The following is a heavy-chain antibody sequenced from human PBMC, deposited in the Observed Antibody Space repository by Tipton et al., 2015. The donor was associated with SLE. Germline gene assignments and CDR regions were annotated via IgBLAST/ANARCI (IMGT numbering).Heavy chain of an antibody. D-gene: IGHD3/OR15-3a*01. V-gene: IGHV4-39*07. Sequence: TLSLTCTVSGGSISDSSHYWVWIRQSPGKGLEWVGSIYHDWSTYYNVALNSRATISIDASKNQFSLTLMSVTGADTAAYFCARARSDDTFWTDYFYFFYYMDVWGKGTTVTVSS. CDR1: GGSISDSSHY. CDR2: IYHDWST. CDR3: ARARSDDTFWTDYFYFFYYMDV. J-gene: IGHJ6*03.